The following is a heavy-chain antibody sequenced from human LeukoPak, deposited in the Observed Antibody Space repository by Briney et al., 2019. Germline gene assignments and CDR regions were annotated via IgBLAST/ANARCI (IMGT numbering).Heavy chain of an antibody. Sequence: SVKVSCKASGGTFSSYAISWVRQAPGQGLEWMGRIIPILGIANYAQKFQGRVTITADKSTSTAYMELSSLRSEDTAVYYCARDRGPHGDYVGRCYYYGMDVWGQGTTVTVSS. CDR2: IIPILGIA. V-gene: IGHV1-69*04. CDR3: ARDRGPHGDYVGRCYYYGMDV. J-gene: IGHJ6*02. D-gene: IGHD4-17*01. CDR1: GGTFSSYA.